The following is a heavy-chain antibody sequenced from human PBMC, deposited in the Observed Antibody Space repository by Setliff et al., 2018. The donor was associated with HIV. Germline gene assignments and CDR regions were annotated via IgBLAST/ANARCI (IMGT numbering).Heavy chain of an antibody. CDR1: GYTFTSYY. Sequence: ASVKVSCKASGYTFTSYYMHWVRQAPGQGLEWMGIINPSGGSTSYAQKFQGRVTMTRDTSTSTVYMELSSLRSEDTAVYYCARDGVRGYDSSGYLFSWVRRYHHDYYYYYMDVWGKGTTVTVSS. D-gene: IGHD3-22*01. V-gene: IGHV1-46*01. CDR2: INPSGGST. CDR3: ARDGVRGYDSSGYLFSWVRRYHHDYYYYYMDV. J-gene: IGHJ6*03.